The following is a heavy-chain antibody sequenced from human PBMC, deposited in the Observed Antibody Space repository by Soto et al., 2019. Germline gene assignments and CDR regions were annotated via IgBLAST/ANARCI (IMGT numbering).Heavy chain of an antibody. J-gene: IGHJ6*03. V-gene: IGHV1-24*01. D-gene: IGHD4-17*01. CDR3: ATATVTTESGYYYYMDV. CDR2: FDPEDGET. Sequence: ASVKVSCKVSGYTHTELSMHWVRQAPGKGLEWMGGFDPEDGETIYAQKFQGRVTMTEDTSTDTAYMELSSLRPEDTAVCYCATATVTTESGYYYYMDVWGKGTTVTVSS. CDR1: GYTHTELS.